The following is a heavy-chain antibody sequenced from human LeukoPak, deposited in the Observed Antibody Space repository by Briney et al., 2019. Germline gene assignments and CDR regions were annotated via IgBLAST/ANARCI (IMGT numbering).Heavy chain of an antibody. V-gene: IGHV3-30*18. Sequence: PGGSLRLSCAASGFTFSSYGMHWVRQAPGKGLEWVAVISYDGSNKYYADSVKGRFTISRDNSKNTLYLQMNSLRAEDTAVYYCAKGILGYCSGGSCSYDYWGQGTLVTVSS. D-gene: IGHD2-15*01. CDR2: ISYDGSNK. J-gene: IGHJ4*02. CDR1: GFTFSSYG. CDR3: AKGILGYCSGGSCSYDY.